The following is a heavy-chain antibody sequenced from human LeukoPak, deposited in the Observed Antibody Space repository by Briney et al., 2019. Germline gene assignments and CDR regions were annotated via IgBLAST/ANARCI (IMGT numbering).Heavy chain of an antibody. CDR2: IKQDGSEK. J-gene: IGHJ6*02. CDR3: TSLSNSYGMDV. CDR1: GFGFSTSW. V-gene: IGHV3-7*01. D-gene: IGHD2/OR15-2a*01. Sequence: GESLRLSCAASGFGFSTSWMSWVRQAPGKGLEWVANIKQDGSEKYYVDSVKGRFTISRDNAKNSVYLQMNSLRDEDTAVYYCTSLSNSYGMDVWGQGTTATVSS.